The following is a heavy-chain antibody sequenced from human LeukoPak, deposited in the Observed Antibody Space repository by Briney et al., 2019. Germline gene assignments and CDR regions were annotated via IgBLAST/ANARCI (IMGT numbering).Heavy chain of an antibody. CDR1: GFTFSTFA. D-gene: IGHD3-10*01. CDR2: ISGSGGAT. Sequence: PGGSLRLSCAVSGFTFSTFAMSWVRQAPGKGLEWVSLISGSGGATYYADSVKGRFTISRDNSKNTLYLQMNGLRGDDTAVYYCAKSTGITTGREPFDYWGQGTLVTVSS. J-gene: IGHJ4*02. V-gene: IGHV3-23*01. CDR3: AKSTGITTGREPFDY.